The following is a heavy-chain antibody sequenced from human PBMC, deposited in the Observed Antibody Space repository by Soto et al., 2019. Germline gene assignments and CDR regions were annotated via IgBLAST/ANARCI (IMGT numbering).Heavy chain of an antibody. CDR3: ARWDMVLVPVSPDYYGMDV. CDR1: GYTFNSYG. V-gene: IGHV1-18*01. Sequence: QVQLVQSGAEVKKPGASVKVSCKASGYTFNSYGISWVRQAPGQGLEWMGWISAYNADTKYAQKVQGRVTMTTDTPTSTAYMELRSLRFDDTAVYYCARWDMVLVPVSPDYYGMDVWGQGTTVTVSS. J-gene: IGHJ6*02. CDR2: ISAYNADT. D-gene: IGHD2-2*01.